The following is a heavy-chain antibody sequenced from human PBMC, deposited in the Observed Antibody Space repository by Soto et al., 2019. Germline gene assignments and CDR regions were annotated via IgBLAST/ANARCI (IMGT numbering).Heavy chain of an antibody. CDR2: IDYSGST. J-gene: IGHJ3*01. V-gene: IGHV4-59*08. CDR1: GGSISGYY. Sequence: SETLSLTCTDSGGSISGYYWSWIRQSPGKGLEWIGYIDYSGSTNYNPSLKSRVTISVDTSKNQISLKLSSVTAADTAVYYCARPHLGHYAFEVWGQGAMVTVSS. CDR3: ARPHLGHYAFEV. D-gene: IGHD4-17*01.